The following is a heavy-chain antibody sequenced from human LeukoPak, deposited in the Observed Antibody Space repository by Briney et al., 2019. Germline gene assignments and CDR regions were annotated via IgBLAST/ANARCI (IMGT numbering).Heavy chain of an antibody. Sequence: PGGSLRLSCAASGFTFNSYDMHWVRQAPGKGLEWVAFIRYDGNIKYFADSVKGRFTISRDNARDSLHLQMNSLRVEDTAVYYCAREGYDYVWQTTEQDGMDVWGQGTTVTVSS. J-gene: IGHJ6*02. D-gene: IGHD3-16*01. CDR2: IRYDGNIK. CDR3: AREGYDYVWQTTEQDGMDV. V-gene: IGHV3-30*02. CDR1: GFTFNSYD.